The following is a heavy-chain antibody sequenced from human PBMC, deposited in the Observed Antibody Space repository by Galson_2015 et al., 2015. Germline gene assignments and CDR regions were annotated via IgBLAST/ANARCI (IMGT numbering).Heavy chain of an antibody. J-gene: IGHJ1*01. Sequence: SCKASGYTFTSYAMNWVRQAPGQGLEWMGWINTNTGNPTYAQGFTGRFVFSLDTSVSTAYLQISSLKAEDTAVYYCALLRVAAAGTGPPEYFQHWGQGTLVTVSS. CDR1: GYTFTSYA. V-gene: IGHV7-4-1*02. D-gene: IGHD6-13*01. CDR3: ALLRVAAAGTGPPEYFQH. CDR2: INTNTGNP.